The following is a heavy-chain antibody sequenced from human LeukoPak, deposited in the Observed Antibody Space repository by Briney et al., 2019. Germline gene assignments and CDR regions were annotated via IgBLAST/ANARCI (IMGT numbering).Heavy chain of an antibody. CDR2: INHSGST. Sequence: SETLSLTCAVYGGSFSGYYWSWIRQPPGKGLEWIGEINHSGSTNYNPSLKSRVTISVDTSKNQFSLKLSSVTAADTAVYYCARDRGYCSSTSCHVYWYFDLWGRGTLVTVSS. V-gene: IGHV4-34*01. CDR1: GGSFSGYY. CDR3: ARDRGYCSSTSCHVYWYFDL. J-gene: IGHJ2*01. D-gene: IGHD2-2*01.